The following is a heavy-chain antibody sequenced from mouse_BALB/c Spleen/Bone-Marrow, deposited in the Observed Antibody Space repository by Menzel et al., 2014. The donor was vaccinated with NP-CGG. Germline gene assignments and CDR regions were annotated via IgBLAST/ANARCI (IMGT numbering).Heavy chain of an antibody. CDR2: IWAGGST. V-gene: IGHV2-9*02. CDR3: ARDSGYDWYFDV. D-gene: IGHD2-2*01. Sequence: QVQLQQSGPGLVAPSQSLSITCTVSGFSLTSYGVHWVRQLPGKGLERLGVIWAGGSTNYNSALMSRLSISKDNSKSQVFLKMNSLQTDDTAMYYCARDSGYDWYFDVWGAGTTVTVSS. CDR1: GFSLTSYG. J-gene: IGHJ1*01.